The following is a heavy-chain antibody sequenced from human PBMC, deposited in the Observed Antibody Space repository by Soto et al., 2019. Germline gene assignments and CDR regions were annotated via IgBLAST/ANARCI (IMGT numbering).Heavy chain of an antibody. V-gene: IGHV4-59*11. CDR1: GDSFTNHY. Sequence: SETLSLTCSVSGDSFTNHYWSWIRQAPGKGLEWIGYIYYTGDAKYTSSLQSRVTISVDAPKRQVSLSLTSVTAADTAIYYCARGGEGLDVWGQVTEVTFSS. CDR2: IYYTGDA. D-gene: IGHD3-16*01. J-gene: IGHJ6*02. CDR3: ARGGEGLDV.